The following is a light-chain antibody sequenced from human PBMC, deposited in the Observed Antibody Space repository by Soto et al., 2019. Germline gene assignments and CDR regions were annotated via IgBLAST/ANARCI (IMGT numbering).Light chain of an antibody. CDR3: QQRSNWPPWT. V-gene: IGKV3-11*01. Sequence: EIVLTQSPATLSLSPGERATLSCRASQSVSSYLAWYQQKPGQAPRLLIYDASNRATGIPARFSDSGSGTDFTLTISCLEPVDFAVYYCQQRSNWPPWTFGQGTKVEIK. J-gene: IGKJ1*01. CDR2: DAS. CDR1: QSVSSY.